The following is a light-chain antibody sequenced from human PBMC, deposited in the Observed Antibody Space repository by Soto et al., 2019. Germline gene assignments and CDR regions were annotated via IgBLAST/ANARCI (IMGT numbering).Light chain of an antibody. J-gene: IGKJ4*01. V-gene: IGKV3-20*01. CDR1: QSVSSSY. CDR3: QQYGSSPPLT. Sequence: EIVLTQSPGTLSLSPGGRATLSCRASQSVSSSYLAWYQQKPGQAPRLLIYGASSRATGVPDRFSGSGSGTDFILTISRLEPEDSAVYYCQQYGSSPPLTFGGGTKVDI. CDR2: GAS.